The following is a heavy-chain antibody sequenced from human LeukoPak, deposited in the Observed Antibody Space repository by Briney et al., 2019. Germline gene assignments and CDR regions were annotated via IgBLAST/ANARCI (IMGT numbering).Heavy chain of an antibody. CDR3: ARGGPTSITMIVVVFDY. D-gene: IGHD3-22*01. V-gene: IGHV1-2*02. Sequence: ASVKVSCKASGYTFTGYHMHWVRQAPGQGLEWMGWISPNSGGTNYAQKFQGRVTMTRDTSISTAYMELSRLRSDDTAVYYCARGGPTSITMIVVVFDYWGQGTLVTVSS. J-gene: IGHJ4*02. CDR1: GYTFTGYH. CDR2: ISPNSGGT.